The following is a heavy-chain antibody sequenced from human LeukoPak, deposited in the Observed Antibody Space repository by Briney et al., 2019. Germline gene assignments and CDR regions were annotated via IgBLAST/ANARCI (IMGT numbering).Heavy chain of an antibody. CDR1: GGSFSGYY. V-gene: IGHV4-34*01. Sequence: SETLSLTCAVYGGSFSGYYWSWIRQPPGKGLEWIGEINHSGSTNYNPSLKSRVTISVDTSKNQFSLKLSSVTAADTAVYYCARDYSSSWYYNDAFDIWGQGTMVTVSS. CDR3: ARDYSSSWYYNDAFDI. D-gene: IGHD6-13*01. J-gene: IGHJ3*02. CDR2: INHSGST.